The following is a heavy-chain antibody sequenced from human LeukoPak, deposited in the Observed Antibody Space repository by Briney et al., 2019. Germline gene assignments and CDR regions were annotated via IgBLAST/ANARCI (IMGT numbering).Heavy chain of an antibody. Sequence: SETLSLTCTVSGGSISSYYWSWIRQPPGKGLEWIGYIYYSGSTNYNPSLKSRVTISVDTSKNQFSLKLSSVTAADTAVYYCAREGHYCSGGSCYSRWFDPWDQGTLVTVSS. D-gene: IGHD2-15*01. V-gene: IGHV4-59*01. CDR1: GGSISSYY. CDR2: IYYSGST. CDR3: AREGHYCSGGSCYSRWFDP. J-gene: IGHJ5*02.